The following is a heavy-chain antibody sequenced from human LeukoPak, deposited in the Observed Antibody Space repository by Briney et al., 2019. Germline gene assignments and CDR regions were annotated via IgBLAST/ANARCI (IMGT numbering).Heavy chain of an antibody. V-gene: IGHV3-21*01. CDR3: ARDGRGIAVD. J-gene: IGHJ4*02. Sequence: PGGSLRLSCAASGFTFSSYSMNWVRQAPGKGLEWVSSISSSSNYIYYADSVKGRFTMSRDNAKNSLYLQMNSLRAEDTAVYYCARDGRGIAVDWGQGTLVTVSS. CDR1: GFTFSSYS. D-gene: IGHD6-19*01. CDR2: ISSSSNYI.